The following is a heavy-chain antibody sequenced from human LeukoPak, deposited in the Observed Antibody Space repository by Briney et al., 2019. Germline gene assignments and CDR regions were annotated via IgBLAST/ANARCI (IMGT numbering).Heavy chain of an antibody. V-gene: IGHV4-59*11. Sequence: SETLSLTCTVSGASTASHYWTWLRQPPGKELEWIAYMFDTVSTKSNPSLKSRLTLSVDTSKKQLSLRLSSVTAADTAVYYCATIKRGSTYGYFDFWGQGIKVTVSS. CDR3: ATIKRGSTYGYFDF. D-gene: IGHD5-18*01. J-gene: IGHJ4*02. CDR1: GASTASHY. CDR2: MFDTVST.